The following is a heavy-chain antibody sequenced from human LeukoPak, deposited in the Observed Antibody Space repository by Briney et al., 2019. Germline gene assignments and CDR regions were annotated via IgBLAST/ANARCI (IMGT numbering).Heavy chain of an antibody. Sequence: PGESLKISCEGSGYTFTSYWIAWVRQMPGKGLEWMGIIYPGDSDTRYSPSFQGQVTISADRSINTAYLQWSSLKASDTAMYYCARSLNSLGGFDPWGQGTLVTVSS. CDR1: GYTFTSYW. V-gene: IGHV5-51*01. D-gene: IGHD3-3*02. J-gene: IGHJ5*02. CDR2: IYPGDSDT. CDR3: ARSLNSLGGFDP.